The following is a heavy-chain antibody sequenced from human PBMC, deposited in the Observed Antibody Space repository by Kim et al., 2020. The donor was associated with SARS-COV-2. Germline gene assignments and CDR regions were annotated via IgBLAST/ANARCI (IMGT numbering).Heavy chain of an antibody. CDR3: ARRSNYDILTGYPDY. V-gene: IGHV5-10-1*01. D-gene: IGHD3-9*01. CDR2: NDPSDSYT. J-gene: IGHJ4*02. Sequence: GESLKISCKGSGYSFTSYWISWVRQMPGKGLEWMGRNDPSDSYTNYSPSFQGHVTISADKSISTAYLQWSSLKASDTAMYYCARRSNYDILTGYPDYWGQGTLVTVSS. CDR1: GYSFTSYW.